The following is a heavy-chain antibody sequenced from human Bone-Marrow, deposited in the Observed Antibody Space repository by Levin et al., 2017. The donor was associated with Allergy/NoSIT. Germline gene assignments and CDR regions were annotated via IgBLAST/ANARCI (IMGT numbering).Heavy chain of an antibody. CDR3: ARHASTVTYDAFDI. CDR2: IYYSGST. V-gene: IGHV4-59*08. Sequence: SETLSLTCTVSGGSISSYYWSWIRQPPGKGLEWIGYIYYSGSTNYNPSLKSRVTISVDTSKNQFSLKLSSVTAADTAVYYCARHASTVTYDAFDIWGQGTMVTVSS. CDR1: GGSISSYY. D-gene: IGHD4-17*01. J-gene: IGHJ3*02.